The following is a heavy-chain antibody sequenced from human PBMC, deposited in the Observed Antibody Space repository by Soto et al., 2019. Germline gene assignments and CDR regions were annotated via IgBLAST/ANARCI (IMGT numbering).Heavy chain of an antibody. V-gene: IGHV4-59*08. Sequence: PSETLSLTCTVSGGSISSYYWSWIRQPPGKGLEWIGYIYYSGSTNYNPSLKSRVTISVDTSKNQFSLKLSSVTAADTAVYYCARLSIAVCPKLPGYMDVWGKGTTVTVSS. CDR2: IYYSGST. D-gene: IGHD6-19*01. CDR3: ARLSIAVCPKLPGYMDV. CDR1: GGSISSYY. J-gene: IGHJ6*03.